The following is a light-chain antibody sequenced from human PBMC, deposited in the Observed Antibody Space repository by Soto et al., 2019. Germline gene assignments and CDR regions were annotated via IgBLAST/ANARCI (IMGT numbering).Light chain of an antibody. Sequence: DIVMTQSPDSLAVSLGERATINCKSSQSVLYSSINKNYLAWYQQKPRQPPKLLIYWASTRESGVPDRFSGSGSGTDFTLTISSLQAEDVAVYYCQQYYSTPLAFGQGTKVEIK. CDR2: WAS. CDR3: QQYYSTPLA. V-gene: IGKV4-1*01. CDR1: QSVLYSSINKNY. J-gene: IGKJ1*01.